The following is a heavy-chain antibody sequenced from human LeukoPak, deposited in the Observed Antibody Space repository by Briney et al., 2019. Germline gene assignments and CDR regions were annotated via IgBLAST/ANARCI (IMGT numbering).Heavy chain of an antibody. D-gene: IGHD3-9*01. CDR2: ISGSGGST. CDR1: AFTFSSYA. Sequence: GGSLRLSCAASAFTFSSYAMRWVRQAPGKGLEWVSAISGSGGSTYYADSVKGRFTISRDNSKNTLYLQMNSLRAEDTAVYYCAKERYDILTGYYDYWGQGTLVTVSS. V-gene: IGHV3-23*01. CDR3: AKERYDILTGYYDY. J-gene: IGHJ4*02.